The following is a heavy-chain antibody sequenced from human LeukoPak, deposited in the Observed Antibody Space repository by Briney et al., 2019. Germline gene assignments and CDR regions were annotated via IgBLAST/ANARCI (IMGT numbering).Heavy chain of an antibody. J-gene: IGHJ4*02. CDR3: ARDPSAGIDACYFDY. V-gene: IGHV4-59*01. CDR1: GGSISSYY. CDR2: IYYSGST. D-gene: IGHD6-13*01. Sequence: PSETLSLTCTVSGGSISSYYWSWIRQPPGKGLEWIGYIYYSGSTNYNPSLKSRVTISVDTSKNQFSLKLSSVTAADTAVYYCARDPSAGIDACYFDYWGQGTLVTVSS.